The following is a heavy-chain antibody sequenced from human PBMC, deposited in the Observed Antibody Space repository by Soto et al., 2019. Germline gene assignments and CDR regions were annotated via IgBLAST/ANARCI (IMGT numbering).Heavy chain of an antibody. CDR3: ATHESWTFTH. D-gene: IGHD3-3*01. CDR1: GFTFRSNS. CDR2: IQEDGSEQ. Sequence: EVQLVESGGGLVQPGGSLRLSCAASGFTFRSNSMTWFRQAPGKGLEWVANIQEDGSEQYYADSVKGRFTISRDNAKKSLYLHMISLRAEDTAVYYSATHESWTFTHWGQGTMVTVSS. V-gene: IGHV3-7*01. J-gene: IGHJ4*02.